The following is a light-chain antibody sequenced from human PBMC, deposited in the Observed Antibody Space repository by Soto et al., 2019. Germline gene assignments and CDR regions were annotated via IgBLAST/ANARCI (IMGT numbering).Light chain of an antibody. Sequence: DIQMTQSPSTLSASVGDRVTITCRASQSIGSWLAWYQQKPGKAPNLLIYKASSLQSGVPSRFSGSGSGTEFTLTISSLQPDDFATYYCQQYNDYPYTFGQGTKLEIK. CDR1: QSIGSW. CDR3: QQYNDYPYT. CDR2: KAS. V-gene: IGKV1-5*03. J-gene: IGKJ2*01.